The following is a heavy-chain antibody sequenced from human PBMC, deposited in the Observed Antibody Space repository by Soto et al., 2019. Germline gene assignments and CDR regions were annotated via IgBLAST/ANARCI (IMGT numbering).Heavy chain of an antibody. CDR1: GFTASSNY. CDR2: IYSGGST. V-gene: IGHV3-53*01. CDR3: ARDGHNYGPSYWYFDL. D-gene: IGHD5-18*01. Sequence: EVQLEESGGGLIQPGGSLRLSCAASGFTASSNYMSWVRQAPGKGLEWVSVIYSGGSTYYVDSVKGRFTISRDKSRNTLYLQMSSLRVEDTAVYYCARDGHNYGPSYWYFDLWGRGTLVTVSS. J-gene: IGHJ2*01.